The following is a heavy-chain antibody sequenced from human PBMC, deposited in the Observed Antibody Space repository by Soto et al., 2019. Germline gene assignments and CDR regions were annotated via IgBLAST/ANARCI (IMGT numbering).Heavy chain of an antibody. CDR1: GVSISPGGYF. D-gene: IGHD3-22*01. CDR2: IYHSGST. Sequence: SETLSVTTPASGVSISPGGYFCSWFGQPPGKGLEWIGYIYHSGSTYYNPSLKSRVTMSADTSKNQFSLKLNSVTAADTAVYYCARMNYYDTSGYPFDYWGQGMMVT. J-gene: IGHJ4*02. V-gene: IGHV4-30-2*02. CDR3: ARMNYYDTSGYPFDY.